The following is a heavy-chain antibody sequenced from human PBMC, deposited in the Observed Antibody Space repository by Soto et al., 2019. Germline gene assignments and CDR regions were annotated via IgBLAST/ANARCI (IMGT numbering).Heavy chain of an antibody. CDR2: IYYSGST. V-gene: IGHV4-31*03. CDR1: GGSISSGGYY. Sequence: PSETLSLTCTVSGGSISSGGYYWSWIRQHPGKGLEWIGYIYYSGSTYYNPSLKSRVTISVDTSKNQFSLKLSSVTAADTAVYYCAVSIAARPLDYWGQGTLVTVSS. J-gene: IGHJ4*02. D-gene: IGHD6-6*01. CDR3: AVSIAARPLDY.